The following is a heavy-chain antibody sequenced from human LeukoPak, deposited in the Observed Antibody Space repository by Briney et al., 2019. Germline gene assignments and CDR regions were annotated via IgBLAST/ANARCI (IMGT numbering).Heavy chain of an antibody. J-gene: IGHJ3*01. CDR1: GFTFSSYS. Sequence: QSGGSLRLSCAASGFTFSSYSMNWVRQAPGKGLEWVSYISSSSSTIYYADSVKGRLTISRDNAKNSLYLQMNSLRAEDTAVYYCARDVDQGVERLAGAFDVWGQGTMVTVSS. CDR2: ISSSSSTI. D-gene: IGHD3-3*01. CDR3: ARDVDQGVERLAGAFDV. V-gene: IGHV3-48*01.